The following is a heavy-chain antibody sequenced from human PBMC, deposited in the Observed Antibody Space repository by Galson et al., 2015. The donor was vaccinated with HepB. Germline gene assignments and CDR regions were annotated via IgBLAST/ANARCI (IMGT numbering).Heavy chain of an antibody. CDR2: ISTNEVTI. Sequence: SLRLSCAASDSTFSSYTMNWVRQTPGKGLQWVSYISTNEVTIHYADSVKGRFTIARDNAKNTMWLQMNSPRAEDTAVYYCATTKFGSGAYWTFDIWGQGTLVTVSS. CDR3: ATTKFGSGAYWTFDI. J-gene: IGHJ3*02. V-gene: IGHV3-48*04. CDR1: DSTFSSYT. D-gene: IGHD4/OR15-4a*01.